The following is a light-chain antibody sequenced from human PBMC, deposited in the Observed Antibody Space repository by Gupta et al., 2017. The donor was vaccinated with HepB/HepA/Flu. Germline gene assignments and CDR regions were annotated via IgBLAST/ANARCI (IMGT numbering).Light chain of an antibody. CDR3: RKYGIYTRT. Sequence: DVQETQSPSALSASVGDTVHITCRASQGIAKYLAGFQQKPGRDPKSLIYAASTLLGGGPSNGCSGGSGTECIRTINSMMHEDSATDYCRKYGIYTRTFGEGTKVEIK. V-gene: IGKV1-16*02. CDR1: QGIAKY. J-gene: IGKJ4*02. CDR2: AAS.